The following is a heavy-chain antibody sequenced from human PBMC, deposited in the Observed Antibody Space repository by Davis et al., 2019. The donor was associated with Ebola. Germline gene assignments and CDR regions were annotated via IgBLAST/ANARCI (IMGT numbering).Heavy chain of an antibody. CDR1: GYTFTSYG. CDR3: ARDKSSTASLYYYGMDV. D-gene: IGHD6-6*01. Sequence: ASVKVSCKASGYTFTSYGISWVRQAPGQGLEWMGWISAYNGNTNYAQKLQGRVTMTTDTSTSTAYIELRSLRSDDTAVYYCARDKSSTASLYYYGMDVWGQGTTVTVSS. V-gene: IGHV1-18*04. J-gene: IGHJ6*02. CDR2: ISAYNGNT.